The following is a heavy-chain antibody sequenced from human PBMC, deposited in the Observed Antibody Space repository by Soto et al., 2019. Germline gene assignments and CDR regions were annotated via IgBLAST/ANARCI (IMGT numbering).Heavy chain of an antibody. CDR2: IIPILGIA. CDR3: AIDITVTTACWCDP. D-gene: IGHD4-17*01. J-gene: IGHJ5*02. V-gene: IGHV1-69*08. CDR1: GGTFSSYT. Sequence: QVQLVQSGAEVKKPGSSVKVSCKASGGTFSSYTISWVRQAPGQGLEWMGRIIPILGIANYAQTFQGRVTSTADQSTSTADMELSSLRAEDTAVYYCAIDITVTTACWCDPWGQGTLVTVSA.